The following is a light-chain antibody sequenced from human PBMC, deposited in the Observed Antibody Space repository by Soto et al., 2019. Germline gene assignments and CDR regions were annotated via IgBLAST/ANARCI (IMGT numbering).Light chain of an antibody. Sequence: EIVMTQSPATLSVSPGERATLSCRASQSVSSNLAWYQQKPGQAPRLLIYGASTRATGIPARFSGSGSGTAFTLTISSLQSEDFAVYYCQQSNNWPPWTFGQGTKVEIK. CDR1: QSVSSN. J-gene: IGKJ1*01. V-gene: IGKV3-15*01. CDR3: QQSNNWPPWT. CDR2: GAS.